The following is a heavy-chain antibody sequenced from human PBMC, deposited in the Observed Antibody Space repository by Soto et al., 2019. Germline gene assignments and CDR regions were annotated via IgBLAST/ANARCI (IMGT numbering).Heavy chain of an antibody. J-gene: IGHJ5*02. D-gene: IGHD6-13*01. Sequence: QLQLQESGPGLVKPSETLSLTCNVSGGSISSSRSYWAWFRQPPGKELEWIAKIFYAGNTYYNPSLKSRVTLSVDTSKNQFSLKLDSVTAADTAVYYCARQAAAPGIDLWFDPWGQGTLVTVSS. V-gene: IGHV4-39*01. CDR3: ARQAAAPGIDLWFDP. CDR1: GGSISSSRSY. CDR2: IFYAGNT.